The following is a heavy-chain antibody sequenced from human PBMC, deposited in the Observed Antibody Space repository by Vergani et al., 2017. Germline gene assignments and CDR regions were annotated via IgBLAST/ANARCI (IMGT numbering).Heavy chain of an antibody. V-gene: IGHV4-59*01. CDR1: GGSISSYY. CDR2: IYYSGST. Sequence: QVQLQESGPGLVKPSETLSLTCTVSGGSISSYYWSWIRQPPGKGLEWIGYIYYSGSTNYNPSLKSRVTISVDTSKNQFSLKLSAVTAAETAVYYCARGAHLGMDVWGKGTTVTVSS. J-gene: IGHJ6*04. CDR3: ARGAHLGMDV.